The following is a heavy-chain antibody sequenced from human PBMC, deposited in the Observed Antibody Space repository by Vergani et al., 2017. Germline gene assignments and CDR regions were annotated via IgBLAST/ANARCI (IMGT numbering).Heavy chain of an antibody. J-gene: IGHJ5*02. CDR3: ARVRYYGSGSYPNXFDP. CDR2: IYHSGST. D-gene: IGHD3-10*01. V-gene: IGHV4-30-2*01. CDR1: GGSISSGGYS. Sequence: QLQLQESGSGLVKPSQTLSLTCAVSGGSISSGGYSWSWIRQPPGKGLEWIGYIYHSGSTYYNPSLKSRVTISVDRPKNQFSLKLSSVTAADTAVYYCARVRYYGSGSYPNXFDPWGQGTLVTVSS.